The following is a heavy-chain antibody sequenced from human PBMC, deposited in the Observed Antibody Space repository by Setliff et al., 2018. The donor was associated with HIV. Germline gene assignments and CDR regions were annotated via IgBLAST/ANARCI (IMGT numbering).Heavy chain of an antibody. J-gene: IGHJ4*02. Sequence: SLTCAVSGYSISSGYSWGWVRQPPGKGLEWIGNAYHSGRAFYNPSLESRVTMSIDSSKNLFSLRLDSVTAADSAFYFCAHSLLGAPMIDYWGQGMLVTVSS. D-gene: IGHD3-16*01. V-gene: IGHV4-38-2*01. CDR1: GYSISSGYS. CDR2: AYHSGRA. CDR3: AHSLLGAPMIDY.